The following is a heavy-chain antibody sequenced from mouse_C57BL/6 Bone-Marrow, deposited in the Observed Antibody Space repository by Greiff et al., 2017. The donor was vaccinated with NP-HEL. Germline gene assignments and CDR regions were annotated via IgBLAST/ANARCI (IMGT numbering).Heavy chain of an antibody. CDR3: TTGGSSPYAMDY. D-gene: IGHD1-1*01. CDR2: IDPENGDT. CDR1: GFNITDDY. Sequence: EVQLQQSGAELVRPGASVKLSCTVSGFNITDDYMHWVKQRPEQGLEWIGWIDPENGDTEYASKFQGKATITADTSSNTAYLQLSSLTSEDTAVDYCTTGGSSPYAMDYWGQGTSVTVSS. V-gene: IGHV14-4*01. J-gene: IGHJ4*01.